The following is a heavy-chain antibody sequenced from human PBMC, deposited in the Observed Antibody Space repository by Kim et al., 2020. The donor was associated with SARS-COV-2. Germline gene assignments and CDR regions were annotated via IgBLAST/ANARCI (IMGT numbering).Heavy chain of an antibody. J-gene: IGHJ4*02. CDR2: FYSGGSST. D-gene: IGHD2-21*02. CDR3: AKAMWRGGNSPPDY. CDR1: GFTFSSYA. V-gene: IGHV3-23*03. Sequence: GGSLRLSCAASGFTFSSYAMSWVRQAPGKGLECVSVFYSGGSSTYYADSGKGRFTISRDNSKNALYLQMNSLRAEDTAVYYCAKAMWRGGNSPPDYWGQG.